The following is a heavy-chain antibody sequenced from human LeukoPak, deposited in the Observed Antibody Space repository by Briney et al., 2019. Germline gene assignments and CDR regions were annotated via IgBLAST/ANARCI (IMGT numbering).Heavy chain of an antibody. V-gene: IGHV3-30-3*01. J-gene: IGHJ4*02. CDR2: TSHDEGNK. CDR3: ARGPGLAMGKGYFDY. Sequence: GKSLRLSCAASGFTFSNYAMHWVRQAPGKGLEWVAATSHDEGNKYYADSVKGRFTISRDNSRNTLYLEVNSLRTDGTAVYYCARGPGLAMGKGYFDYCGQGTLVTVSS. CDR1: GFTFSNYA. D-gene: IGHD5-18*01.